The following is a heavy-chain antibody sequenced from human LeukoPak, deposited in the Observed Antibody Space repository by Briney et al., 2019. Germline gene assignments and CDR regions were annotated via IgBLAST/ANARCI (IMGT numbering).Heavy chain of an antibody. D-gene: IGHD2-2*01. CDR3: ARPGIVGYCSSTSCYGPNEYNWFDP. J-gene: IGHJ5*02. CDR2: INPNSGGT. CDR1: GYTFTGYY. V-gene: IGHV1-2*02. Sequence: GASVKVSCKASGYTFTGYYMHWVRQAPGQGLEWMGWINPNSGGTNYAQKFQGRVTMTRDTSISTAYMELSRLRSDDTAVYYCARPGIVGYCSSTSCYGPNEYNWFDPWGQGTLVTVSS.